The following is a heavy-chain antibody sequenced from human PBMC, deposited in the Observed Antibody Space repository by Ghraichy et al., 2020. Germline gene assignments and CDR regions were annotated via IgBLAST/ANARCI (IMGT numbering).Heavy chain of an antibody. J-gene: IGHJ2*01. D-gene: IGHD6-13*01. CDR1: GGSISSYY. V-gene: IGHV4-59*08. Sequence: SETLSLTCTVSGGSISSYYWSWIRQSPGKGLEWFGYIYYSGSTNYNPSLKSRVTISVDTSKNQFSLKLNSVTAADTAVYYCARHSTSSWLNFDLWGRGTLVTVSS. CDR2: IYYSGST. CDR3: ARHSTSSWLNFDL.